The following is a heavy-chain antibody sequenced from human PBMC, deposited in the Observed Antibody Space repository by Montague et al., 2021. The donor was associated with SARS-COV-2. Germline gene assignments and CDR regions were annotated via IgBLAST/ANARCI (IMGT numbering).Heavy chain of an antibody. D-gene: IGHD2-21*01. CDR1: GGSISSSDYY. Sequence: SETLSLTCIVSGGSISSSDYYWGWIRQPPGKGLDWIGNISNSGGISYNASLQSRVTISVDTSKNQFSLKLSFVTVADTAVYYCATVYSGTSACIDHYLDYWGPGTLVTVSS. CDR3: ATVYSGTSACIDHYLDY. J-gene: IGHJ4*02. V-gene: IGHV4-39*01. CDR2: ISNSGGI.